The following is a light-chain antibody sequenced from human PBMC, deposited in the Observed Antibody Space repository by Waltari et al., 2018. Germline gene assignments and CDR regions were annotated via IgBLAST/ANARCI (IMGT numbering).Light chain of an antibody. J-gene: IGLJ2*01. CDR1: SSNVVGCYY. V-gene: IGLV2-14*03. CDR2: DVS. CDR3: SSYISSDTLEL. Sequence: HSSLTPPASSSAGPGRPTTIPSTATSSNVVGCYYVSSYQQHPGKAPKLMIFDVSYRPSGISNRFSGSKSGNTASLTISGLQAEDEADYYCSSYISSDTLELFGGGTSLAVL.